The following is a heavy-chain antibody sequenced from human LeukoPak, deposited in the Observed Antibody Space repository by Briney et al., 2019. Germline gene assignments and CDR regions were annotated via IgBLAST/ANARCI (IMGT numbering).Heavy chain of an antibody. V-gene: IGHV3-7*03. CDR3: ARGGGLDV. CDR1: GFTFSNYW. Sequence: GGSLRLSCAASGFTFSNYWMNWVRQAPGKGLEWVASINHNGNVNYYVDSVKGRFTISRDNAKNSLYLQMSNLRAEDTAVYFCARGGGLDVWGQGATVTVSS. D-gene: IGHD3-16*01. CDR2: INHNGNVN. J-gene: IGHJ6*02.